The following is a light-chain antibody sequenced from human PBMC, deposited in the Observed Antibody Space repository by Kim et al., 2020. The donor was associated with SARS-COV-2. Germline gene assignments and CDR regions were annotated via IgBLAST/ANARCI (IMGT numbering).Light chain of an antibody. CDR1: QSLLNSNGNNY. CDR2: LGS. J-gene: IGKJ5*01. CDR3: MQSLQTPLT. Sequence: DIVMTQSPLSLPVSPGEPASISCRSSQSLLNSNGNNYLDWYLQKPGQSPQLLIYLGSSRASGVPDRFSGSGSGTDFTLKISRVEAEYVGVYYCMQSLQTPLTFGQGTRLEIK. V-gene: IGKV2-28*01.